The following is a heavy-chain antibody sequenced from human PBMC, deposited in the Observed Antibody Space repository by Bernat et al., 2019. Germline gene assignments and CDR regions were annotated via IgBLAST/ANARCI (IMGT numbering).Heavy chain of an antibody. CDR1: GFTFSSYA. V-gene: IGHV3-23*01. D-gene: IGHD1-7*01. J-gene: IGHJ6*02. CDR3: ANVPHRRELWGNEYYYGMDV. CDR2: ISGSAGST. Sequence: EVQLLESGGGLVQPGGSLRLSCAASGFTFSSYAMSWVRQAPGKGLEWVSAISGSAGSTYYADSVKGRFTIFRDNSKNTLYLQMNMLRAEDTAVNYCANVPHRRELWGNEYYYGMDVWGQGTTVTVSS.